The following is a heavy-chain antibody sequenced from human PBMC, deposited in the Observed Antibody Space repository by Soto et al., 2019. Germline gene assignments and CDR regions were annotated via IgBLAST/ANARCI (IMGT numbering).Heavy chain of an antibody. D-gene: IGHD3-10*01. CDR3: ARGKGRYYGSGTHYYYGMDV. J-gene: IGHJ6*02. V-gene: IGHV4-34*01. Sequence: SEILSLTCAVYGGSFSGYYWSWIRQPPGKGLEWIGEINHSGSTNYNPSLKSRVTISVDTSKNQFSLKLSSVTAADTAVYYCARGKGRYYGSGTHYYYGMDVWGQGTTVTVSS. CDR2: INHSGST. CDR1: GGSFSGYY.